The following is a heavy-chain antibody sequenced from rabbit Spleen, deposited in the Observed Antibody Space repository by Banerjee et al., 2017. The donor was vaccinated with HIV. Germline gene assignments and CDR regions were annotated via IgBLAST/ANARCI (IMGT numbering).Heavy chain of an antibody. J-gene: IGHJ4*01. V-gene: IGHV1S40*01. CDR1: GFSFSSGYD. CDR2: IGVGGGKS. CDR3: ARDLVAVIGWNFSL. Sequence: QSLEESGGDLVKPGASLTLTCTASGFSFSSGYDMCWVRQAPGKGLEWIACIGVGGGKSYYASWAKGRFTISKTSSTTVTLQMTSLTVADTATYFCARDLVAVIGWNFSLWGPGTLVTVS. D-gene: IGHD1-1*01.